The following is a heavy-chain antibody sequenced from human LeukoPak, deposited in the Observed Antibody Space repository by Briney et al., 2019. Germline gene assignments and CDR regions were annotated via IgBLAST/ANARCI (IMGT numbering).Heavy chain of an antibody. CDR2: IYWNSDRI. CDR3: ARDQGVHCSGGSCTAFDI. Sequence: GRSLRLSCAASGFTLKDYAMHWVRQAPGKGLEWVSGIYWNSDRIDYADSVKGRFTISRHNAKNSLYLQMNSLRAEDTAVYYCARDQGVHCSGGSCTAFDIWGQGTMVTVSS. D-gene: IGHD2-15*01. V-gene: IGHV3-9*01. J-gene: IGHJ3*02. CDR1: GFTLKDYA.